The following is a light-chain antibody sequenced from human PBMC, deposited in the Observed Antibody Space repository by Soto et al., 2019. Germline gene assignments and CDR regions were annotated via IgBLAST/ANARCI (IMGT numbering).Light chain of an antibody. CDR2: GAS. CDR3: QQYETSPRT. J-gene: IGKJ1*01. Sequence: EIVVTQSPATLSVSPGERTTLSCRASQSVSSNFLDWYQQKPGQAPRLLIYGASSRATGIPDRFSGSGSGTDFTLTISRLEPEDFAVYYCQQYETSPRTFGQGTKVDI. CDR1: QSVSSNF. V-gene: IGKV3-20*01.